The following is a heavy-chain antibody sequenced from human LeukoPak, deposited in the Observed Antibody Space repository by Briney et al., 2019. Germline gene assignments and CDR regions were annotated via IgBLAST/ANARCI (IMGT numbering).Heavy chain of an antibody. CDR3: ARDSHSDKCNYSGGYQPLYWED. CDR2: ISAYNGDT. D-gene: IGHD2-15*01. J-gene: IGHJ1*01. V-gene: IGHV1-18*01. Sequence: ASVKVSCKASGYTFTTYGISWVRQAPGQGLEWMGWISAYNGDTKYAQKFQGRVTMTTDTSTSTAYMDLRSLRSDDTAVYYCARDSHSDKCNYSGGYQPLYWEDWGQGPLVTVSS. CDR1: GYTFTTYG.